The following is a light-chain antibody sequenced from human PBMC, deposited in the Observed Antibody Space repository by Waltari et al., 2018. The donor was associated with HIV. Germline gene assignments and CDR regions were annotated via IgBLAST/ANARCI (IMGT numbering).Light chain of an antibody. Sequence: QSALTQPASVSGSPGQSITISCTGTSSDAGGYNYVSWYQQHPGKAPKLMIYEVSNRLSEVSNRFSRSKSGTTASLTISGLQAEDEADYSCSPCTRSSAWVFGTGTKFTVL. V-gene: IGLV2-14*01. CDR3: SPCTRSSAWV. CDR2: EVS. CDR1: SSDAGGYNY. J-gene: IGLJ1*01.